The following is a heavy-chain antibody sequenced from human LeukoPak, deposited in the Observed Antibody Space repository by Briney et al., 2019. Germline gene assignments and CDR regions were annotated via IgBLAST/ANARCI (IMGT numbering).Heavy chain of an antibody. Sequence: GGSLRLSCAASGFTFSSYAMCWVRQAPGKGLEWVSAISGSGGSTYYADSVKGRFTISRDNSKNTLYLQMNSLRAEDTAVYYCAKKGPDFWSGYFPFDYWGQGTLVTVSS. D-gene: IGHD3-3*01. J-gene: IGHJ4*02. CDR3: AKKGPDFWSGYFPFDY. CDR2: ISGSGGST. CDR1: GFTFSSYA. V-gene: IGHV3-23*01.